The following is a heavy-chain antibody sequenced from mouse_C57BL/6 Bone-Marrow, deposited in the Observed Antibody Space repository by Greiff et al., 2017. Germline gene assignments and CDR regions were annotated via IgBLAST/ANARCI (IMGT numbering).Heavy chain of an antibody. V-gene: IGHV1-55*01. CDR2: IYPGSGST. J-gene: IGHJ4*01. Sequence: QVQLQQPGAELVKPGASVKMSCKASGYTFTSYWITWVKQRPGQGLEWIGDIYPGSGSTNYNEKLKSKATLTVDTSSSTSYMQLSSLTSEDSAVYYCAKSSLDYYGSTYAMDYWGQGTSVTVSS. D-gene: IGHD1-1*01. CDR3: AKSSLDYYGSTYAMDY. CDR1: GYTFTSYW.